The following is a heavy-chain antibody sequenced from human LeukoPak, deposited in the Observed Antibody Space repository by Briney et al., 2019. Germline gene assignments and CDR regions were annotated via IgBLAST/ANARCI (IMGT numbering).Heavy chain of an antibody. V-gene: IGHV4-34*01. D-gene: IGHD3-22*01. CDR3: ARADDSSGYDLDY. J-gene: IGHJ4*02. Sequence: PETLSLTCAVYGGSFSGYYWSWIRQPPGKGLEWIGEINHSGSTNYNPSLKSRVTISVDTSKNQFSLKLSSVTAADTAVYYCARADDSSGYDLDYWGQGTLVTVSS. CDR1: GGSFSGYY. CDR2: INHSGST.